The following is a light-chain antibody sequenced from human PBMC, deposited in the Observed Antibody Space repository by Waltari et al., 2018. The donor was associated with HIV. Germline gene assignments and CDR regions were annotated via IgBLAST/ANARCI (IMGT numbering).Light chain of an antibody. CDR2: LAS. Sequence: DVQLTQSPSFLSASVGDRVTITCRASQAINNYFAWYQQKPGKAPKLLINLASALQSGVPSRFSGSGSGTAFTLTIRGLQPEDLATYYCQQADFYPVTFGGGTRVEIK. CDR3: QQADFYPVT. J-gene: IGKJ4*01. V-gene: IGKV1-9*01. CDR1: QAINNY.